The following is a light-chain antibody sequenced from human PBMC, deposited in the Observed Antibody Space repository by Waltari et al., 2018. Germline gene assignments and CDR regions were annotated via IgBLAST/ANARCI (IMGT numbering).Light chain of an antibody. V-gene: IGKV1-8*01. CDR1: QCISSY. CDR2: ASS. Sequence: AIRMTQSPSSFSASKGDRVTIACRANQCISSYLAWYQQKSGEAPKLLIYASSTLQNGVPSRFSGSGSGTDFTLTINCLQPDDFATYYCQQYYSYPRTFGQGTNVEIK. J-gene: IGKJ1*01. CDR3: QQYYSYPRT.